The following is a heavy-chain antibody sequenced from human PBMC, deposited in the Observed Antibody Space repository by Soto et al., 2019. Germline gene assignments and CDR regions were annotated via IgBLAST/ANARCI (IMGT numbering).Heavy chain of an antibody. Sequence: QVQLVESGGGVVQPGRSLRLSCAASGFTFSSYAMHWVRRAPGKGLEWMAVMSYDGSNKYYADSVKGRFTISRDNSKNTLYLQMNSLRPEDTALYYGARDGGGYWGQGTLVIVSS. CDR3: ARDGGGY. J-gene: IGHJ4*02. CDR1: GFTFSSYA. D-gene: IGHD3-16*01. V-gene: IGHV3-30-3*01. CDR2: MSYDGSNK.